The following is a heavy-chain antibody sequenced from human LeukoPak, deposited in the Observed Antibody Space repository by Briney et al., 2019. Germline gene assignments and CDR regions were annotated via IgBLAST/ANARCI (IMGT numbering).Heavy chain of an antibody. J-gene: IGHJ4*02. CDR2: IQYDGTNK. CDR1: GFTFSIYG. D-gene: IGHD6-13*01. Sequence: GGSLRLSCAASGFTFSIYGMHWVRQAPGKGLEWVAFIQYDGTNKNYADSVKGRFTISKDNSKNTLYLQMNSLRGEDTAVYYCAAHSSSWPFVNWGQGTLVTVSS. V-gene: IGHV3-30*02. CDR3: AAHSSSWPFVN.